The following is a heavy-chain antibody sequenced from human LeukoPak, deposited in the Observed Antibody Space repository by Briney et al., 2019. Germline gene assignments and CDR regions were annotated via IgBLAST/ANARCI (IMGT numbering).Heavy chain of an antibody. Sequence: GESLKISCKGSGYSFTSYWIGWVRQMPGEGLEWMGIIYPGDSDTRYSPSFQGQVTISADKSISTAYLQWSSLKASDTAMSYCATRVAVAGPPTDYWGQGTLVTVSS. V-gene: IGHV5-51*01. J-gene: IGHJ4*02. D-gene: IGHD6-19*01. CDR2: IYPGDSDT. CDR1: GYSFTSYW. CDR3: ATRVAVAGPPTDY.